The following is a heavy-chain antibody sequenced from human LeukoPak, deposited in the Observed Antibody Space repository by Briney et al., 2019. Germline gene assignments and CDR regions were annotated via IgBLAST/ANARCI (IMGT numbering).Heavy chain of an antibody. CDR3: ARGRYYDTSGYPSFDY. V-gene: IGHV3-64*01. Sequence: GSLRLSCAASGFIFSNYAMHWVRQAPGKGLEYVSTISSNAYSTYYANSVKGRFTISRDNSKNTLFLQLGSLRVDDMAVYYCARGRYYDTSGYPSFDYWGQGTLVTVSS. CDR1: GFIFSNYA. D-gene: IGHD3-22*01. CDR2: ISSNAYST. J-gene: IGHJ4*02.